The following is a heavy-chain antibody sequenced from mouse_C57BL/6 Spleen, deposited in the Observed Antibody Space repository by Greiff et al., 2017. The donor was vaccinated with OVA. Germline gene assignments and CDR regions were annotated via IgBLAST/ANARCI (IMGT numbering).Heavy chain of an antibody. Sequence: EVQGVESGEGLVKPGGSLKLSCAASGFTFSSYAMSWVRQTPEKRLEWVAYISSGGDYIYYADTVKGRFTISRDNARNTLYLQMSSLKSEDTAMYYCTSLIYYDYDGYCDVWGTGTTVTVSS. J-gene: IGHJ1*03. CDR2: ISSGGDYI. V-gene: IGHV5-9-1*02. D-gene: IGHD2-4*01. CDR3: TSLIYYDYDGYCDV. CDR1: GFTFSSYA.